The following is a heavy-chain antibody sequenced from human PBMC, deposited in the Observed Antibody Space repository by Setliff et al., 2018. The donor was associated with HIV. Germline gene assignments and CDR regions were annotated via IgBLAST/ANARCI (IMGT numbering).Heavy chain of an antibody. J-gene: IGHJ3*01. CDR3: AKPRIFDSFDV. CDR1: TFLVTGYN. D-gene: IGHD2-15*01. Sequence: ASVKVSCKALTFLVTGYNIHWVRLAPGHGPEWLGRINPNNGGTDYAQKFQGRVTMSLDTSTNTVYLELKGLTSDDTAVYYCAKPRIFDSFDVWGPRTVVTVSS. CDR2: INPNNGGT. V-gene: IGHV1-2*06.